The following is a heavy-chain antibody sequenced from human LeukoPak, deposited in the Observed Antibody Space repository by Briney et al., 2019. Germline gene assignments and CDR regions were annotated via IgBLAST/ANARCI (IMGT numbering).Heavy chain of an antibody. CDR2: ISWNSGSI. CDR1: GFSFDDYA. D-gene: IGHD3-10*01. V-gene: IGHV3-9*01. CDR3: ARGGVPRRRGMDV. J-gene: IGHJ6*02. Sequence: QTGGSLRPSCAASGFSFDDYAMHWVRQAPGKGLEWVSGISWNSGSIGYADSVKGRFTISRDNAKNSLYLQMNSLRDEDTAVYYCARGGVPRRRGMDVWGQGTTVTVSS.